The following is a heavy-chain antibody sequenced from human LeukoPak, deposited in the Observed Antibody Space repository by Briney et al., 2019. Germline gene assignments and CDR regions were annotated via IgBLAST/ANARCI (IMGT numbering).Heavy chain of an antibody. CDR2: INHSGST. Sequence: SETLSLTCAVYGGSFSAYYWSWIRQPPGKGLEWIGEINHSGSTNYSPSLKSRVTISIDTSKSQFSLKLSSVTAADTAVYYCARGPSGSSSSGPPVWGQGTTVTVSS. CDR1: GGSFSAYY. J-gene: IGHJ6*02. D-gene: IGHD1-26*01. CDR3: ARGPSGSSSSGPPV. V-gene: IGHV4-34*01.